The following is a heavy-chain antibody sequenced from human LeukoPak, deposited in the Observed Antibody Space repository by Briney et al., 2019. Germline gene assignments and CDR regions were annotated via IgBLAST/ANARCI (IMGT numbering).Heavy chain of an antibody. Sequence: GASVKVSCKASGYTFTSYDINWVRQATGQGLEWMGWMNPNSGNTGYAQKFQGRVTMTRNTSISTAYMELSSLRSEDTAVSYCATEQWLGEDDAFDIWGQGTMVTVSS. D-gene: IGHD6-19*01. CDR1: GYTFTSYD. CDR2: MNPNSGNT. CDR3: ATEQWLGEDDAFDI. V-gene: IGHV1-8*01. J-gene: IGHJ3*02.